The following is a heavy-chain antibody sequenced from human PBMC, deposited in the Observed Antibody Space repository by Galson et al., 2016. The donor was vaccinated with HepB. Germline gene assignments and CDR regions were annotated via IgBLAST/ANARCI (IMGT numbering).Heavy chain of an antibody. CDR2: IYPQDSDT. CDR3: VRRYISGFDCFDF. J-gene: IGHJ3*01. V-gene: IGHV5-51*01. D-gene: IGHD6-19*01. Sequence: QSGAEVKKPGESLKISCKGSGYTFTTYWIGWVRQMPGKGLEYMGMIYPQDSDTRYGPAFKGQVTISADRSITTAYLQWSSLKASDTAIYYCVRRYISGFDCFDFWGQGTTVTVSP. CDR1: GYTFTTYW.